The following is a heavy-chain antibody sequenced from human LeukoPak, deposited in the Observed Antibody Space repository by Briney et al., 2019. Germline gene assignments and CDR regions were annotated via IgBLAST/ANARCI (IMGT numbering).Heavy chain of an antibody. CDR3: ARGNILTGYYTDY. Sequence: PGGSLRLSCAASGFAFSSYWMHWVRQAPGKGLVWVSRINSDGSTTIYADSVKGRFTISRDNAKNTLYLQMNSLRAEDTAVYYCARGNILTGYYTDYWGQGTLVTVSS. CDR2: INSDGSTT. D-gene: IGHD3-9*01. J-gene: IGHJ4*02. V-gene: IGHV3-74*01. CDR1: GFAFSSYW.